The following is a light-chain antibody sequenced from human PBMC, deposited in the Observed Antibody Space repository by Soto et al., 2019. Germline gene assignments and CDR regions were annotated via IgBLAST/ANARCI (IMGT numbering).Light chain of an antibody. CDR2: GAS. J-gene: IGKJ4*01. Sequence: VLTQSPGTLSLTPRERDTLHCRSSQSVSNNYLAWYQQKPGQGPRLLIYGASNRATGIPDRFSGSGSATDFTLTISRLEPEEFAVYFCKKSGSSPLTFGGGTKVDIK. CDR1: QSVSNNY. CDR3: KKSGSSPLT. V-gene: IGKV3-20*01.